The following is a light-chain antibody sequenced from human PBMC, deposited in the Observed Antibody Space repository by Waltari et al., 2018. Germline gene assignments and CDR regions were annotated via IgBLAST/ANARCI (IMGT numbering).Light chain of an antibody. CDR2: SNN. CDR3: AAWDDSSWV. J-gene: IGLJ3*02. V-gene: IGLV1-44*01. CDR1: SSNIGSNN. Sequence: QSVLTQPPSASGTPVQRVTISCSGSSSNIGSNNVNWYQQLPGTAPKLLIYSNNQRPSGVPDRFSGSKSGTSASLAISGLQSEDEADYYCAAWDDSSWVFGGGTKLTVL.